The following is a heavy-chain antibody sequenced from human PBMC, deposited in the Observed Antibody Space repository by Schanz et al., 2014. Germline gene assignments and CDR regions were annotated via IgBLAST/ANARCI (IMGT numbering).Heavy chain of an antibody. CDR3: ARDLYNYGIFDS. Sequence: EVQLVESGGGLVQPGGSLRLSCAASGFTVSNSYIHWVRQAPGKGLEWVSTIYSSGSTYYADSVRGRFTISRDNSMNTVYLQMNSLRSDDAAVYYCARDLYNYGIFDSWGQGTLVTVSS. D-gene: IGHD3-16*01. J-gene: IGHJ5*01. V-gene: IGHV3-53*04. CDR1: GFTVSNSY. CDR2: IYSSGST.